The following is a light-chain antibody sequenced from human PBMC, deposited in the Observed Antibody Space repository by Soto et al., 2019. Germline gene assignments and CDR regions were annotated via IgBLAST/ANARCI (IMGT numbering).Light chain of an antibody. CDR3: QQTFRPPYT. CDR1: QSISNS. V-gene: IGKV1-39*01. CDR2: VAS. Sequence: DIQMTQSISSLSASVGDRVTITCRASQSISNSLSWYQQKPGKAPNFLIYVASTLQSGVASRFSVSGSGTDFTLTISSLQPEDVATYYCQQTFRPPYTFGQGTKVEIK. J-gene: IGKJ2*01.